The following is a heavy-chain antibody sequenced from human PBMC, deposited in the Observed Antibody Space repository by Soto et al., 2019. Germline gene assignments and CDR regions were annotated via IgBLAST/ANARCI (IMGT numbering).Heavy chain of an antibody. D-gene: IGHD4-4*01. CDR3: AITTSTVSYWFDP. Sequence: GGSLRLSCAASGFSFSGYWVSWVRQAPGKGPEWVANIKEDGTEQHYVDSVKGRFTISRDNSENSLFLQMNNLRAEDSAIYYCAITTSTVSYWFDPWGPGTQVTVSS. V-gene: IGHV3-7*03. CDR2: IKEDGTEQ. J-gene: IGHJ5*02. CDR1: GFSFSGYW.